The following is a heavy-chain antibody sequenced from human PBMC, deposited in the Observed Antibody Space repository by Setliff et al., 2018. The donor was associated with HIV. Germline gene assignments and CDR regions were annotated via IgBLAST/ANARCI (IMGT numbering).Heavy chain of an antibody. D-gene: IGHD3-3*01. Sequence: SETLSLTCAVSGGSISSGGYSWTWIRQPPGKGLEWIAYIFHSGRIYYNPTLKSRVTISVDTSKNQFSLKLTSVTAADTAVYFCARPLTTSYNFWGDAFGIWGQGTMVTVSS. CDR3: ARPLTTSYNFWGDAFGI. CDR1: GGSISSGGYS. CDR2: IFHSGRI. V-gene: IGHV4-30-2*01. J-gene: IGHJ3*02.